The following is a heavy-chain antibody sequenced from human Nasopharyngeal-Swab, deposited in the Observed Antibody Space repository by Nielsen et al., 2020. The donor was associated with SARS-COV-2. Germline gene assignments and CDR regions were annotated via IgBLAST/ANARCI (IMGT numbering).Heavy chain of an antibody. CDR1: GYTFTDYY. J-gene: IGHJ4*02. V-gene: IGHV1-2*02. D-gene: IGHD4-17*01. CDR2: MNPHNGGT. Sequence: ASVKVSCKPSGYTFTDYYMHWVRQAPGQGLEWMGWMNPHNGGTNYEQKFQGRVSMTRDTSISTAYMELSRLRSDDTAVYYCARDDYGDYGYFGHWGQGTLVTVSS. CDR3: ARDDYGDYGYFGH.